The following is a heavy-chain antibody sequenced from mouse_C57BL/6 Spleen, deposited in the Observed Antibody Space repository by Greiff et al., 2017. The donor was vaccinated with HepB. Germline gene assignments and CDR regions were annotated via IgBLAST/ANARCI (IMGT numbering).Heavy chain of an antibody. V-gene: IGHV5-4*01. D-gene: IGHD2-4*01. CDR3: ARDGDDYDGGWYFDV. Sequence: EVQVVESGGGLVKPGGSLKLSCAASGFTFSSYAMSWVRQTPEKRLEWVATISDGGSYTYYPDNVKGRFTISRDNAKNNLYLQMSHLKSEDTAMYYCARDGDDYDGGWYFDVWGTGTTVTVSS. CDR1: GFTFSSYA. J-gene: IGHJ1*03. CDR2: ISDGGSYT.